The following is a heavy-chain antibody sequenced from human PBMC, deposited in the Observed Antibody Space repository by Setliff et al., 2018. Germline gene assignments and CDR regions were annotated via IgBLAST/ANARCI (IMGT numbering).Heavy chain of an antibody. D-gene: IGHD2-2*01. V-gene: IGHV4-34*01. J-gene: IGHJ4*02. CDR3: ARTHCTTTSCFYFHY. CDR2: SNHGGST. CDR1: GESFSNNY. Sequence: KTSETLSLTCSVYGESFSNNYWSWIRQTPGKGLEWIGESNHGGSTSYHPSLKSRLTMSVDTSKNQFSLKLTSVTAADTAVYYCARTHCTTTSCFYFHYWGQGTVVTVSS.